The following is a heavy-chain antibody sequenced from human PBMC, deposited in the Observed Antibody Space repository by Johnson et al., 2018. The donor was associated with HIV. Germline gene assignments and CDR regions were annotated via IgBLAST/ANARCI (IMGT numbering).Heavy chain of an antibody. CDR1: GITVNTNY. CDR2: IFSVGNT. V-gene: IGHV3-66*02. Sequence: MLLVESGGGLVQSGESLRLSCAASGITVNTNYMSWVRRAPGKGLEWVSVIFSVGNTYYADSVKGRCTISRDNSRNMLYLQMNSLRPEDTAVYYCARDGRDLVTRGGFDVWGPGTVVTVSS. CDR3: ARDGRDLVTRGGFDV. D-gene: IGHD5-18*01. J-gene: IGHJ3*01.